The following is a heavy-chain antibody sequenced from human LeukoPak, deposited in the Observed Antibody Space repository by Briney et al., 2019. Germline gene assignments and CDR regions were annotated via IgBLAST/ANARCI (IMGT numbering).Heavy chain of an antibody. J-gene: IGHJ3*02. CDR1: GYTFTGYY. CDR2: INPNSGGT. Sequence: ASVKVSCKASGYTFTGYYIHWVRQAPGQGPEWMGWINPNSGGTNYAQKFQGRVTMTRDTSISTAYMELSGLRSDDTAVYYCARCSTPHWIFDAFDIWGQGKMVTVSS. D-gene: IGHD1-1*01. V-gene: IGHV1-2*02. CDR3: ARCSTPHWIFDAFDI.